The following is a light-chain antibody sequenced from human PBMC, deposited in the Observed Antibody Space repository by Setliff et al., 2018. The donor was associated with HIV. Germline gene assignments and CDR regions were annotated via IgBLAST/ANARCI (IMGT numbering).Light chain of an antibody. CDR1: SSNIGSNT. J-gene: IGLJ1*01. CDR2: SNN. CDR3: AAWDNSLNGLYV. Sequence: QSVLTQSPSVSGTPGQRVTISCSGSSSNIGSNTVNWYQQLPGTAPKLLMYSNNQRPSGVPDRFSGSKSGTSASLAISGLQSEDEADYYCAAWDNSLNGLYVFGTGTKVTVL. V-gene: IGLV1-44*01.